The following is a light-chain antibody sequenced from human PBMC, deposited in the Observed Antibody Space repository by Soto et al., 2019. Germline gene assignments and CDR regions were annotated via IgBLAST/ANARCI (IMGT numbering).Light chain of an antibody. CDR3: QQYDNWPRT. J-gene: IGKJ1*01. Sequence: EIVMTQSPATLSVSPGERATLSCRASQSVSNNLAWYQQKPGQAPRLLIYGASTRATGIPASFSGSESGAEFTLTISSLQSEDFAIYYCQQYDNWPRTFGPGTKVDIK. V-gene: IGKV3-15*01. CDR1: QSVSNN. CDR2: GAS.